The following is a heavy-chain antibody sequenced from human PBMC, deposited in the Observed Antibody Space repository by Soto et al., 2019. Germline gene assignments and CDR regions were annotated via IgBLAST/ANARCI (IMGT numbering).Heavy chain of an antibody. D-gene: IGHD2-21*02. CDR1: GGSISSGGYY. Sequence: SETLSLTCTVSGGSISSGGYYWNWIRQHPGKGLEWIAYIYYSGSTYYNPSLKGRVTISIDTSKNQFSLILSSVTAADTAVYYCARDLRLDSWGPGTLDTVSS. CDR3: ARDLRLDS. J-gene: IGHJ4*02. CDR2: IYYSGST. V-gene: IGHV4-31*03.